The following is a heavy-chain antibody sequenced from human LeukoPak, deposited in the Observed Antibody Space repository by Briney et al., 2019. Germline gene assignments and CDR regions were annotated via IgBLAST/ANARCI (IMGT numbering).Heavy chain of an antibody. CDR2: ISWNSGTI. Sequence: PGRSLRLSCAASGFTFDDYAMHWVRQAPGKGLEWVSGISWNSGTIDYADSVKGRFTISRDNAKNSLYLQMNSLRAEDTAVYYCAKDTFQGGRLFDYWGQGTLVTVSS. J-gene: IGHJ4*02. CDR1: GFTFDDYA. D-gene: IGHD3-16*01. V-gene: IGHV3-9*01. CDR3: AKDTFQGGRLFDY.